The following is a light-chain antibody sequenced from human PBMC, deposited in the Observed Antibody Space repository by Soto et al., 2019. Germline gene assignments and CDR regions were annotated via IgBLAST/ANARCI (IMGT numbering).Light chain of an antibody. CDR2: LGS. CDR1: QSLLHSNGYNY. CDR3: MQTLQTRIT. J-gene: IGKJ5*01. V-gene: IGKV2-28*01. Sequence: IEMTQSPLSLPVTPGEPASISCRASQSLLHSNGYNYLDWYLQKPGQSPQLLIYLGSNRASGVPDRFSGSGSGTDFTLKISRVEAEDVGVYYCMQTLQTRITFGQGTRLEIK.